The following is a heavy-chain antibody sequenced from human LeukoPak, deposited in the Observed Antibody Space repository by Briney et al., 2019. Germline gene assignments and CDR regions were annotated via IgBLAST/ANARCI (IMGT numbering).Heavy chain of an antibody. CDR1: GGSISSYY. J-gene: IGHJ4*02. CDR3: ARVGINYDSSGYHFDY. Sequence: PSETLSLTCTVSGGSISSYYWSWIRQPPGKGLEWIGYIYYSGSTNYNPSLRSRVTISVATSKNQFSLKLSSVTAADTAVYYCARVGINYDSSGYHFDYWGQGTLVTVSS. CDR2: IYYSGST. D-gene: IGHD3-22*01. V-gene: IGHV4-59*01.